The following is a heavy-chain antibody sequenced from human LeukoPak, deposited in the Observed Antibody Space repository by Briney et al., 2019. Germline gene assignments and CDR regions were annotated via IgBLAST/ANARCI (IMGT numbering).Heavy chain of an antibody. CDR1: GGSISSSSYY. V-gene: IGHV4-39*01. D-gene: IGHD2-15*01. J-gene: IGHJ4*02. CDR2: IYYSGST. CDR3: ARQVLLSLGGSTNFVY. Sequence: SETLSLTCTVSGGSISSSSYYWGWIRQPPGKGLEWIGSIYYSGSTYYNPSLNSRVTISVDTSKNQFSLKLSSVTAADTAVYYCARQVLLSLGGSTNFVYWGQGTLGTVSS.